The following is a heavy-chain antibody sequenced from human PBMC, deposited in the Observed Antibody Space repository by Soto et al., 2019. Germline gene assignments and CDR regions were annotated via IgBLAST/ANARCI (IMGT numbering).Heavy chain of an antibody. J-gene: IGHJ4*02. D-gene: IGHD6-6*01. CDR2: IYYSGST. CDR1: GGSTSSSSYY. CDR3: ARRRQYSSSSYYFDY. Sequence: SETLSLTCTVSGGSTSSSSYYWGWIRQPPGKGLEWIGSIYYSGSTYYNPSLKSRVTISVDTSKNQFSLKLSSVTAADTAVYYCARRRQYSSSSYYFDYWGQGTLVTVSS. V-gene: IGHV4-39*01.